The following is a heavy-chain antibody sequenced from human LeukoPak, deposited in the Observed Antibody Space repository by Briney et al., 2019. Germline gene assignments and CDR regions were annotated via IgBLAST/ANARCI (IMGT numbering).Heavy chain of an antibody. J-gene: IGHJ4*02. V-gene: IGHV4-61*01. Sequence: SETLSLACTVSGGSVSSGSYYWSWIRQPPGKGLEWIGYIYHSGSTNYNPSLKSRVTISVDTSKTQFSLKLSSVTAADTAVYFCARADSSGYYRIDYFHYWGQGTLVTVSS. D-gene: IGHD3-22*01. CDR2: IYHSGST. CDR3: ARADSSGYYRIDYFHY. CDR1: GGSVSSGSYY.